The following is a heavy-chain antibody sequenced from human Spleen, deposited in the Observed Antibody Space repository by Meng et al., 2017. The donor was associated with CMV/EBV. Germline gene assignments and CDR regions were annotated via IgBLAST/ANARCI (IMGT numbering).Heavy chain of an antibody. CDR3: ARGKGRSGPWDY. CDR2: INHSGST. D-gene: IGHD3-3*01. CDR1: GGSFRCYY. J-gene: IGHJ4*02. V-gene: IGHV4-34*01. Sequence: QGQLQRWGAGLLKPSETRSLSCAVYGGSFRCYYWSWIRQPPGKGLEWIGEINHSGSTNYNPSLKSRVTISVDTSKNQFSLKLSSVTAADTAVYYCARGKGRSGPWDYWGQGTLVTVS.